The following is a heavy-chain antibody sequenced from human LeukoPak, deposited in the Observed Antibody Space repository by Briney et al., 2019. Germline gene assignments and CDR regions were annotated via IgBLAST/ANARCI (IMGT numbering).Heavy chain of an antibody. CDR2: IYSGGST. V-gene: IGHV3-53*01. CDR1: GLTFSTYW. J-gene: IGHJ3*01. CDR3: ARGGSYLSAFDV. Sequence: GGSLRLSCAASGLTFSTYWMSWVRQAPGKGLEWVSIIYSGGSTFYADSVKGRFTISRDNSKNTLYLQMNSLRAEDTAVYYCARGGSYLSAFDVWGQGTMVTVSS. D-gene: IGHD1-26*01.